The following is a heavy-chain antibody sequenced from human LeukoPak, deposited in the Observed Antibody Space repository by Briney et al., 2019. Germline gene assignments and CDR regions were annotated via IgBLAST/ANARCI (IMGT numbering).Heavy chain of an antibody. Sequence: GGSLRLSCAGSGFTFSSYAMSWVRQAPGQGMEWVSVISDSGDYTSYADSVRGRFTISRDNPRNTLYLQMISLRPEDTAVYYCAKDPSIGKYCTNGVCSPCDYWGQGTLVTVSS. J-gene: IGHJ4*02. CDR3: AKDPSIGKYCTNGVCSPCDY. CDR1: GFTFSSYA. CDR2: ISDSGDYT. V-gene: IGHV3-23*01. D-gene: IGHD2-8*01.